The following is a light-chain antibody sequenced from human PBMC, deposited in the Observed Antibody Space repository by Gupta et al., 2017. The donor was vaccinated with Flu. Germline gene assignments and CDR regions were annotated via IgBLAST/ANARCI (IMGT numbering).Light chain of an antibody. CDR2: GAS. CDR3: LQYKNWPRT. Sequence: EIVMTQSPAILSVSTGESATLSCRASQCVSSNLSWYQLKPGQAPRLLIYGASTRATGIPARCSGSGSGTEFTLTISSLQSEDFAVYYCLQYKNWPRTFGQGTKVEIK. V-gene: IGKV3-15*01. J-gene: IGKJ1*01. CDR1: QCVSSN.